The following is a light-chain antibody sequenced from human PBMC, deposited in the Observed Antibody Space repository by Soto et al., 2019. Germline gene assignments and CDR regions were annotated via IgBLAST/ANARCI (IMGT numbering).Light chain of an antibody. CDR1: QSISTY. Sequence: EIVMTQSPATLSVSPGERATLSCRASQSISTYLAWYQQKPDQAPRLLIYDASNRATGIPARFSGSGSGTDFTLTISSLEPEDSAVYYCQQRSNWPPITFGQGTRLEIK. J-gene: IGKJ5*01. CDR3: QQRSNWPPIT. V-gene: IGKV3-11*01. CDR2: DAS.